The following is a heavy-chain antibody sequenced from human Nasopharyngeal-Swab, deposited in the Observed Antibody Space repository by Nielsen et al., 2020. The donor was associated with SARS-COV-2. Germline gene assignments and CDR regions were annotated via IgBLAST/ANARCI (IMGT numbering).Heavy chain of an antibody. V-gene: IGHV3-74*01. Sequence: GGSLRLSCAASGFSFRTYWMHWVRQSPGKGLLWVSRIDTDGAITNYADSVKGRFTISRDDAKNSVYLQMNSLRAEDTAVYYCVKHQGSSSDQWGQGTLVTVSS. J-gene: IGHJ4*02. CDR2: IDTDGAIT. CDR3: VKHQGSSSDQ. CDR1: GFSFRTYW.